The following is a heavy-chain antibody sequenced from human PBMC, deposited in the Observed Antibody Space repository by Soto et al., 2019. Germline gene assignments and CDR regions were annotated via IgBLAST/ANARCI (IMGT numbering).Heavy chain of an antibody. D-gene: IGHD3-10*01. CDR2: IKQDGSEK. CDR3: ARVVWGRLLWFGELPYYFDY. J-gene: IGHJ4*02. Sequence: EVQLVESGGGLVQPGGSLRLSCAASGFTFSSYWMSWVRQAPGKGLEWVANIKQDGSEKYYVDSVKGRFTISRDNAKNSLYLQMNSLRAEDTAVYYCARVVWGRLLWFGELPYYFDYWGQGTLVTVSS. V-gene: IGHV3-7*01. CDR1: GFTFSSYW.